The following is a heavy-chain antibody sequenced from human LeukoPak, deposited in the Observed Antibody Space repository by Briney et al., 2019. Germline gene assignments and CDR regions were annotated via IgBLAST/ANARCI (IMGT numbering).Heavy chain of an antibody. Sequence: GGSLRLSCAASGFTFTTYDMNWVRQAPGKGLEWVSLISGSGGSTYYADSVKGRFTISRDNSKNTLYLQMSSLRAEDTAVYYCVKDKRFLEWSDWGQGTLVTVSS. V-gene: IGHV3-23*01. CDR2: ISGSGGST. CDR1: GFTFTTYD. D-gene: IGHD3-3*01. J-gene: IGHJ4*02. CDR3: VKDKRFLEWSD.